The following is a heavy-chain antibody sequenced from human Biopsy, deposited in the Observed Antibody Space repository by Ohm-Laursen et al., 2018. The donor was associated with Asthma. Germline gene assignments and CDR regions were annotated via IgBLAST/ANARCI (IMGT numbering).Heavy chain of an antibody. CDR3: ARGPEYVRSSGALDY. D-gene: IGHD2-2*01. J-gene: IGHJ4*02. CDR2: IIPIFGPT. Sequence: SVKVSCKASGDSFSSNSINWVRQAPGQGLEWMGRIIPIFGPTNYAQKFQGRVTISADDSTSTAYMELSSLSSEDTALYYCARGPEYVRSSGALDYWGQGTLVTVSS. V-gene: IGHV1-69*13. CDR1: GDSFSSNS.